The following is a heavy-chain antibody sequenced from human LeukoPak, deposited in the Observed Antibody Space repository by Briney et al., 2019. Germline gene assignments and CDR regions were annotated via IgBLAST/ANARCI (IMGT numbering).Heavy chain of an antibody. V-gene: IGHV4-4*02. CDR1: GGSISSSNW. Sequence: PSGTLSLTCAVSGGSISSSNWWSWVRQPPGKGLEWIGETYHSGSTNYNPSLRSRVTISVDKSKNQFSLKLSSVTAADTAVYYCARSSLAAAGTLYYYYGMDVWGQGTTVTVSS. CDR3: ARSSLAAAGTLYYYYGMDV. D-gene: IGHD6-13*01. CDR2: TYHSGST. J-gene: IGHJ6*02.